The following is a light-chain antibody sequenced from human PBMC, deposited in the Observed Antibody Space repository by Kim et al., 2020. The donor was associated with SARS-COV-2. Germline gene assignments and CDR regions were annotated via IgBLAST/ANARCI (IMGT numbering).Light chain of an antibody. Sequence: DIQMTQSPSSLSASVGDRVTITCQASQDISNYLNWYQQKTGKAPKLLIYDASNLETGVPSRFSGSGSGTDFTFTISSLQPEDIATYYCQQYDNLSLTFGGGTKVDIK. CDR3: QQYDNLSLT. V-gene: IGKV1-33*01. CDR1: QDISNY. J-gene: IGKJ4*01. CDR2: DAS.